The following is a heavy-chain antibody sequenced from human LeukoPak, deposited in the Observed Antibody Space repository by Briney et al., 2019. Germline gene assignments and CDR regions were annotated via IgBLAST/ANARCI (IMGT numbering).Heavy chain of an antibody. J-gene: IGHJ2*01. CDR1: GFTFRSYS. Sequence: GGSLRLSCAASGFTFRSYSMNWVRQAPGKGLEWVSVIYSEGRTKYADSVKGRLTISRDNSKNTVNLQMNSLRVEDTAVYYCARDRVFGWYFDLWGRGTLVTVSS. D-gene: IGHD3-3*01. V-gene: IGHV3-66*01. CDR3: ARDRVFGWYFDL. CDR2: IYSEGRT.